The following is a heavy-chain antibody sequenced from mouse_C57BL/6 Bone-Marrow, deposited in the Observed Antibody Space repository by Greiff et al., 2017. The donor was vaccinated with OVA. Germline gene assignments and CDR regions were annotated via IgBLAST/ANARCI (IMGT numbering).Heavy chain of an antibody. CDR1: GYTFTSYW. J-gene: IGHJ3*01. CDR2: IDPSDSYT. V-gene: IGHV1-59*01. CDR3: AREEVAY. Sequence: QVQLKQPGAELVRPGTSVKLSCKASGYTFTSYWMHWVKQRPGQGLEWIGVIDPSDSYTNYNQKFKGKATVTVDTSSSTAYMQLSSLTAEDSAVYYCAREEVAYWGQGTLVTVSA.